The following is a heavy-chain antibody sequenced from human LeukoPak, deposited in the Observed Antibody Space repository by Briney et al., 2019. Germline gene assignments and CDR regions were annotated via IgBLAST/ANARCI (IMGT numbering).Heavy chain of an antibody. D-gene: IGHD3-22*01. Sequence: GGSLRLSCAASGFTVSSNYMSWVRQAPGKGLEWVSVIYSGGSTYYADSVKGRFTISRDNSKNSLYLQMNSLRTEDTALYYCARDRGSGYYFSLDYWGQGTLVTVSS. CDR1: GFTVSSNY. J-gene: IGHJ4*02. V-gene: IGHV3-53*05. CDR2: IYSGGST. CDR3: ARDRGSGYYFSLDY.